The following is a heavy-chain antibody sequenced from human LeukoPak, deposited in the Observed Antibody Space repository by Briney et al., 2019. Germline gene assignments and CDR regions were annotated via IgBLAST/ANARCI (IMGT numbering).Heavy chain of an antibody. D-gene: IGHD1-1*01. V-gene: IGHV3-21*01. J-gene: IGHJ4*02. CDR1: GFTFSGYS. CDR2: ISSSSSYI. CDR3: ARDLSIETGTTDFDY. Sequence: GGSLRLSCAASGFTFSGYSMNWVRQAPGKGPEWVSSISSSSSYIYYADSVKGRFTISRDNAKNSLYLQMNSLRAEDTAVYYCARDLSIETGTTDFDYWGQGTLVTVSS.